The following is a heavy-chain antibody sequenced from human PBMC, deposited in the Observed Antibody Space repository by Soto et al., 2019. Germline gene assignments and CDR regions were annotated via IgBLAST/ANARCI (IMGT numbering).Heavy chain of an antibody. CDR1: GFTFSSYW. Sequence: EVQLVESGGGLVQPGGSLRLSCADSGFTFSSYWMSWVRQAPGKGLEWVANIKQDGSEKYYVDSVKGRFTISRDNAKNSLYLQMNSLRAEDTAVYYCARDPLVLDVFWSGYLHYSMDVWGQGTTVTVSS. J-gene: IGHJ6*02. D-gene: IGHD3-3*01. V-gene: IGHV3-7*01. CDR3: ARDPLVLDVFWSGYLHYSMDV. CDR2: IKQDGSEK.